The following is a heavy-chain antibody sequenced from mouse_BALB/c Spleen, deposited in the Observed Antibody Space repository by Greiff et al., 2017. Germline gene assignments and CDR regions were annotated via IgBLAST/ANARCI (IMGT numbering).Heavy chain of an antibody. CDR3: ARCGNYVRRYFDV. CDR2: ISYSGST. J-gene: IGHJ1*01. CDR1: GYSITSDYA. V-gene: IGHV3-2*02. D-gene: IGHD2-1*01. Sequence: EVQLQQSGPGLVKPSQSLSLTCTVTGYSITSDYAWNWIRQFPGNKLEWMGYISYSGSTSYNPSLKSRISITRDTSKNQFFLQLNSVTTEDTATYYCARCGNYVRRYFDVWGAGTTVTVSS.